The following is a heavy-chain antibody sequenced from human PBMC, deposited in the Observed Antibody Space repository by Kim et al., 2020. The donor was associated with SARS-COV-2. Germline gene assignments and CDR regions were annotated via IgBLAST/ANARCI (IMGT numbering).Heavy chain of an antibody. Sequence: ASVKVSCKASGYTFTSYYMHWVRQAPGQGLELMVIINPSGVSTSYAHKFQGRVTMTRDTSTSTVYMELSCLRSDDTAVYYCASDRFCLGYFYCMDLCG. CDR2: INPSGVST. D-gene: IGHD7-27*01. J-gene: IGHJ6*02. CDR1: GYTFTSYY. V-gene: IGHV1-46*01. CDR3: ASDRFCLGYFYCMDL.